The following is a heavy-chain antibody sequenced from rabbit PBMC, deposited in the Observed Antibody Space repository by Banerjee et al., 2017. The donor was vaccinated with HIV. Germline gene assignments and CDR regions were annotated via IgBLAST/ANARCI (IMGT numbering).Heavy chain of an antibody. CDR3: ARWAAGINIDL. J-gene: IGHJ4*01. D-gene: IGHD4-2*01. CDR1: GIDVSSYY. CDR2: IYAGSSGTT. Sequence: QQQLEESGGGLVKPGGTLTLTCKASGIDVSSYYMCWVRQAPGKGLEWIGCIYAGSSGTTYYASWAKGRFTISKTSSTTVTLQMTSLTAADTATYFCARWAAGINIDLWGPGTLVT. V-gene: IGHV1S45*01.